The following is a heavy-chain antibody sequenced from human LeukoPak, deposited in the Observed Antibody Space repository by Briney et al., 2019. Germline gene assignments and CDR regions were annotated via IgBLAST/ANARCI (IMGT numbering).Heavy chain of an antibody. V-gene: IGHV3-21*04. J-gene: IGHJ3*01. CDR3: AIHGGGTIRIEAFDV. D-gene: IGHD3-3*01. CDR1: GFTFSSYS. CDR2: SSSSRSYI. Sequence: PGGSLRLSCAASGFTFSSYSMNWVRQAPGKGLEGVSSSSSSRSYIYYAGSVKGRFTISRDNAKNSLYLQMNRLRDEDTALYYCAIHGGGTIRIEAFDVWGQGTMVTISS.